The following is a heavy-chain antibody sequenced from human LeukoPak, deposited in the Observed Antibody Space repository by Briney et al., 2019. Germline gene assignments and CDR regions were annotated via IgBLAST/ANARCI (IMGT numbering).Heavy chain of an antibody. CDR3: ARAYLQGAFDI. Sequence: GGSLRLSCAASGFTFSSYWMHWVRQAPGKGLVWVSRINSDGSSTSYADSVKGRFTISRDNSKNTLYLQMNSLRAEDTAVYYCARAYLQGAFDIWGQGTMVTVSS. J-gene: IGHJ3*02. CDR2: INSDGSST. CDR1: GFTFSSYW. V-gene: IGHV3-74*01.